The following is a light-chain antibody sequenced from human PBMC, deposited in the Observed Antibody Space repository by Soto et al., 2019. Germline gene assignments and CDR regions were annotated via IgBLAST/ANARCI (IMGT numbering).Light chain of an antibody. CDR3: QKYNSALTLT. CDR2: AAS. Sequence: DIQMTQSPSSLSASVGDRVTITCRASQGISNYLAWYQQKPGKVPKLLIYAASTLQSGVPSRFSGSGSGTDFTLTISSLQPEDVATYYCQKYNSALTLTFGVGTKVDIK. J-gene: IGKJ4*01. CDR1: QGISNY. V-gene: IGKV1-27*01.